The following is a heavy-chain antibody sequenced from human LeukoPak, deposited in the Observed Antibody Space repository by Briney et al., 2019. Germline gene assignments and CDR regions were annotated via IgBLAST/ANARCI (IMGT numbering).Heavy chain of an antibody. J-gene: IGHJ4*02. V-gene: IGHV4-39*01. CDR2: IYYSGST. CDR1: GGSISSSSYY. D-gene: IGHD3-3*01. Sequence: SETLSLTCTVSGGSISSSSYYWGWIRQPPGKGLEWIGSIYYSGSTYYNPSLKSRVTISVDTSKNQFSLKLSSVTAADTAVYFCARLRFDFWSGYTHPYFDYWGQGTLVTVSS. CDR3: ARLRFDFWSGYTHPYFDY.